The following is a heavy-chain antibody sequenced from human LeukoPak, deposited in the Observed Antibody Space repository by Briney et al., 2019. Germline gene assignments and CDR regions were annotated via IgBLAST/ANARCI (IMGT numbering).Heavy chain of an antibody. CDR3: ARPASDIATTN. D-gene: IGHD5-18*01. CDR1: GFTFSSYE. CDR2: IGSSGSTI. J-gene: IGHJ4*02. V-gene: IGHV3-48*03. Sequence: GGSLRLSCAASGFTFSSYEMNWVRQAPGKGLEWVSYIGSSGSTIYYADSVKGRFTISRDNAKNSLYLQMNSLRAEDTAVYYCARPASDIATTNWGQGTLVTVSS.